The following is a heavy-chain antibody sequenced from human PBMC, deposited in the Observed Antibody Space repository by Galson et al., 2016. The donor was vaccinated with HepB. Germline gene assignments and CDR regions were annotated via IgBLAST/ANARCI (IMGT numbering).Heavy chain of an antibody. V-gene: IGHV1-69*13. D-gene: IGHD1-7*01. CDR2: IFPGFAAA. Sequence: SVKVSCKASGGTFSTYAISWVRQAPGQGLEWMGKIFPGFAAADYAQKFQGTVTITADESTTTAYMELSSLRSEDTAVYYCARVGGTRSYGMDVWGQGTTVTVSS. CDR1: GGTFSTYA. J-gene: IGHJ6*02. CDR3: ARVGGTRSYGMDV.